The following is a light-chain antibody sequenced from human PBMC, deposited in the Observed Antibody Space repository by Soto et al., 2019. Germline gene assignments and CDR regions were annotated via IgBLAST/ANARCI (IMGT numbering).Light chain of an antibody. CDR1: QSVSSH. V-gene: IGKV3-11*01. CDR3: QQRSNWPPVLT. J-gene: IGKJ4*01. Sequence: VLTQSPASLSLSPGERATLSCRASQSVSSHLAWFQQRPGQAPRLLIYGASNRATGIPARFGGSGSGTNFTLTISSLEPEDFAVYYCQQRSNWPPVLTFGGGTKVEIK. CDR2: GAS.